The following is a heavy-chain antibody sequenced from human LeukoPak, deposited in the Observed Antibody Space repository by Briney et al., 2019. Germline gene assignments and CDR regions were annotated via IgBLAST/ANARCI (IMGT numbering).Heavy chain of an antibody. J-gene: IGHJ3*02. CDR2: ISWNSGNI. V-gene: IGHV3-9*01. CDR3: AKDKSPYNWNAFDI. D-gene: IGHD1-20*01. CDR1: GFTFDDYA. Sequence: PGGPLRLSCAASGFTFDDYAMPWVRQAPGKGLEWVSGISWNSGNIGYADSVKGRFTISRDNAKNSLFLQMNSLRAEDTALYFCAKDKSPYNWNAFDIWGRGTMVTVSS.